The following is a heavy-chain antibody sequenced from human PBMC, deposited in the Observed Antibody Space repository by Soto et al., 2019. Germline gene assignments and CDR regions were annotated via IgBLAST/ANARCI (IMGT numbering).Heavy chain of an antibody. CDR3: ARGREVYYDFWSGYYTSYYFDY. V-gene: IGHV4-34*01. Sequence: PSETLSLTCAVYGGSFSGYYWSWIRQPPGKGLEWIGEINHSGSTNYNPSLKSRVTIPVDTSKNQFSLKLSSVTAADTAVYYCARGREVYYDFWSGYYTSYYFDYWGQGTLVTVSS. J-gene: IGHJ4*02. CDR2: INHSGST. D-gene: IGHD3-3*01. CDR1: GGSFSGYY.